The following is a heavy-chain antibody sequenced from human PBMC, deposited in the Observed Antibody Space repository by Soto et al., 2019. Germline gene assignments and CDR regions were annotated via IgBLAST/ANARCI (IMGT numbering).Heavy chain of an antibody. V-gene: IGHV3-7*01. CDR2: IKHDGSET. CDR3: ARDDYNWARDY. J-gene: IGHJ4*02. D-gene: IGHD4-4*01. CDR1: GFTFSSHW. Sequence: EVQLVESGGGLVQPGGSLRLSCAASGFTFSSHWMSWVLQAPGKGLEWVANIKHDGSETYYVDSVKGRFTISRDNAKNSLYLQMHSLRAEDTAVYYCARDDYNWARDYWGQGTLVTVSS.